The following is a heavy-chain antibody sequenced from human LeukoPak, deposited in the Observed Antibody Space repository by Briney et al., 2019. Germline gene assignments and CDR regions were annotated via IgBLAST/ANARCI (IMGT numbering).Heavy chain of an antibody. D-gene: IGHD6-19*01. V-gene: IGHV5-51*01. CDR2: IYPGDSDT. CDR1: GYSFNDYW. CDR3: SRRGSGWNIDY. J-gene: IGHJ4*02. Sequence: GESLKISCKGSGYSFNDYWIGWVRQMPGKGLEWMGIIYPGDSDTRYSPSFQGRVTISADKSISTAYLQWTSLKASDTAMYYGSRRGSGWNIDYWGQGTLVTASS.